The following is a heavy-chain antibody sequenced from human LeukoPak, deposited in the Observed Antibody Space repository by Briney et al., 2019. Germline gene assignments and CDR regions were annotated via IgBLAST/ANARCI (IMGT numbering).Heavy chain of an antibody. V-gene: IGHV1-2*02. Sequence: ASVKVSCKASGYTFTGYYMHWVRQAPGQGLEWMGWINPNSGGTNYAQKFQGRVTMTRDTSISTAYMELSRLRSDDMAVYYCARVGKWELLRGYYFDYWGQGTLVTVSS. J-gene: IGHJ4*02. CDR3: ARVGKWELLRGYYFDY. D-gene: IGHD1-26*01. CDR1: GYTFTGYY. CDR2: INPNSGGT.